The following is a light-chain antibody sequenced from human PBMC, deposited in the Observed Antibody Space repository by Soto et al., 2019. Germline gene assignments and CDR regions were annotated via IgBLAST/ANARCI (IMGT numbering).Light chain of an antibody. Sequence: DIQMTQSPSSLSASVGDRDTITCRASQSISSYLNWYQQKPGKAPKLLIYAASSLQSGVPSRFSGSGSGTDFTLTISSPQPEDFPTYYCQQSYSTPFTFGPGTKVDIK. CDR2: AAS. CDR1: QSISSY. CDR3: QQSYSTPFT. V-gene: IGKV1-39*01. J-gene: IGKJ3*01.